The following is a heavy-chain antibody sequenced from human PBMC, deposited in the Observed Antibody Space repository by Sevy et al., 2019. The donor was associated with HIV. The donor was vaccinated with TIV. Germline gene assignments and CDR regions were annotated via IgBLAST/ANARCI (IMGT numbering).Heavy chain of an antibody. Sequence: ASVKVSCKASGYTFTSYGISWVRQAPGQGLEWMGWISAYNGNTNYAQKLQGRVTMTTDTSTSRAYMELRSLGSDDTAVYYCASTLGSGSYRLGAFDIWGQGTMVTVSS. CDR3: ASTLGSGSYRLGAFDI. D-gene: IGHD1-26*01. J-gene: IGHJ3*02. CDR2: ISAYNGNT. V-gene: IGHV1-18*01. CDR1: GYTFTSYG.